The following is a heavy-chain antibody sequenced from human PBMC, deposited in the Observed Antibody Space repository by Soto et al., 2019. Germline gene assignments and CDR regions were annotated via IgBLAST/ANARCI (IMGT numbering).Heavy chain of an antibody. D-gene: IGHD1-26*01. Sequence: QVQLVQSGAAVKKPGSSVKVSCKASGDTFSSYTISWVRQAPGQGLEWMGRIIPILDIANYAQKFQGRVTITADKSTSTAYMELSSLRSEDTAVYYCAAGGHGAFDIWGQGTMVTVSS. CDR1: GDTFSSYT. CDR3: AAGGHGAFDI. CDR2: IIPILDIA. J-gene: IGHJ3*02. V-gene: IGHV1-69*02.